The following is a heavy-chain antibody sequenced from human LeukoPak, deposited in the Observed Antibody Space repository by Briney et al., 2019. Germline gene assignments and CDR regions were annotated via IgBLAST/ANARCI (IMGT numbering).Heavy chain of an antibody. CDR3: ARGDYGGNRPLDY. J-gene: IGHJ4*02. Sequence: GGSLRLSCAASGFTFSSYSMNWVRQAPGKGLEWVSIIYSGGGTYYADSVKGRFTISRDNSKNTLYLQMNSLRAEDTAVYYCARGDYGGNRPLDYWGQGTLVTVSS. CDR2: IYSGGGT. CDR1: GFTFSSYS. V-gene: IGHV3-53*01. D-gene: IGHD4-23*01.